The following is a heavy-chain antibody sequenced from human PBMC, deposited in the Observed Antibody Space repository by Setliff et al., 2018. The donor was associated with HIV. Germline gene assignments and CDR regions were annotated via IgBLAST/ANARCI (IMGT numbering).Heavy chain of an antibody. D-gene: IGHD3-9*01. Sequence: GASVKVSCKASGGTFSSYAISWVRQAPGQGLEWMGGIIPILGIANYAQKFQGRVTITADESTSTAYMELSSLRSEDTAVYYCARGTGPTDWLTDYWGQGALVTVSS. V-gene: IGHV1-69*10. CDR1: GGTFSSYA. J-gene: IGHJ4*02. CDR2: IIPILGIA. CDR3: ARGTGPTDWLTDY.